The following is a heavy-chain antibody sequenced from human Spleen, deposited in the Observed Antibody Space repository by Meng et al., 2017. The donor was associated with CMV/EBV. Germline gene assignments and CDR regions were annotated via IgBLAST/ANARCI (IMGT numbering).Heavy chain of an antibody. J-gene: IGHJ4*02. D-gene: IGHD6-13*01. CDR3: ATRMGTGYTND. V-gene: IGHV3-21*01. CDR1: GFTFSSYG. CDR2: ISSSSRYI. Sequence: GESLKISCAASGFTFSSYGMHWVRQAPGKGLEWVSMISSSSRYIYYADSVKGRFTISRDNADNSLYLQMNNLRADDTAVYYCATRMGTGYTNDWGQGTLVTVSS.